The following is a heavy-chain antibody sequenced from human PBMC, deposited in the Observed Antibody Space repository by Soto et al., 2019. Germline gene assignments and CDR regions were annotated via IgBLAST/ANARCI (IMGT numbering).Heavy chain of an antibody. J-gene: IGHJ4*02. D-gene: IGHD2-2*01. V-gene: IGHV3-23*01. Sequence: GGSLRLSCAASGFTFSSYAMSWVRQAPGKGLEWVSAISGSGGSTYYADSVKGRFTIFRDNSKNTLYLQMNSLTAEDTAVYYCAKDRSSTSCYAFDYWGRGTLVTVSS. CDR3: AKDRSSTSCYAFDY. CDR1: GFTFSSYA. CDR2: ISGSGGST.